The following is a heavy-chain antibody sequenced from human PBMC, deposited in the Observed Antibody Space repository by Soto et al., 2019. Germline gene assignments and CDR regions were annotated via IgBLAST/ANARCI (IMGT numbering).Heavy chain of an antibody. CDR2: ISGGGGTT. CDR3: AKAMSTPSRPRNYFDY. Sequence: VQLLESGGDLVQPGGSLRLSCAASGFTFSNFAMSWVRQAPGKGLEWVSVISGGGGTTYYADSVKGRFTISRDNSKNTLYLQMDSLRAEDTALYYWAKAMSTPSRPRNYFDYWGQGTLVTVSS. CDR1: GFTFSNFA. V-gene: IGHV3-23*01. J-gene: IGHJ4*02. D-gene: IGHD6-6*01.